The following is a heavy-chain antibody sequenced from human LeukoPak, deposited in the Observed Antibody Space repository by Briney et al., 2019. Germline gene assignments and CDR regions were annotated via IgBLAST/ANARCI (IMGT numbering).Heavy chain of an antibody. CDR2: ISGSGDNT. D-gene: IGHD1-1*01. CDR1: GFTFSSYA. J-gene: IGHJ5*02. Sequence: PGGSLRLSCAASGFTFSSYAMSWVRQAPGKGLEWVSGISGSGDNTYYADSVKGRFTISRDNSKNTLYRQMNSLRAEDTAVYSCAKDGVQLERLAVSNCFDPWGQGPLVTVSS. CDR3: AKDGVQLERLAVSNCFDP. V-gene: IGHV3-23*01.